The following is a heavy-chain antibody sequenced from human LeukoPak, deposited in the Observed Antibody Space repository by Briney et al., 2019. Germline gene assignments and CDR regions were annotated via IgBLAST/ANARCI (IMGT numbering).Heavy chain of an antibody. D-gene: IGHD2-2*01. CDR1: GFTFSSFS. Sequence: GGSLRLSCAASGFTFSSFSMHWVRQAPGKGLEWVALIWYDGSNIYYADSVKGRFTISRDSSKNTLYLQMNSLRAEDTAVYYCARGEPIVVVPACMDVWGKGTTVTVSS. J-gene: IGHJ6*03. CDR3: ARGEPIVVVPACMDV. CDR2: IWYDGSNI. V-gene: IGHV3-33*01.